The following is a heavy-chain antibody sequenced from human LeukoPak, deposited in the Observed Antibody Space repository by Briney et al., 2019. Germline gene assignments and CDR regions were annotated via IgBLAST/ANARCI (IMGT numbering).Heavy chain of an antibody. CDR2: INHSGST. Sequence: PSETLSLTCTVSGGSISSYYWSWIRQPPGKGLEWIGEINHSGSTNYNPSLKSRVTISVDTSKNQFSLKLSSVTAADTAVYYCASTRTGYYSYWGQGTLVTVSS. D-gene: IGHD3-22*01. V-gene: IGHV4-34*01. CDR1: GGSISSYY. CDR3: ASTRTGYYSY. J-gene: IGHJ4*02.